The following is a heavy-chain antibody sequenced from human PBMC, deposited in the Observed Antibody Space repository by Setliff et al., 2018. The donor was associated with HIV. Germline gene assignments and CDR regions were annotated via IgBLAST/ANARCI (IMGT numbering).Heavy chain of an antibody. CDR3: ARLRPYNSALDY. CDR1: GFTVSSYY. J-gene: IGHJ4*02. D-gene: IGHD3-10*01. V-gene: IGHV3-66*02. Sequence: GSLRLSCAAPGFTVSSYYMSWVRQAPGKGLEWVSTIYSDGNTYHADSVKGRFTLSRDNSENALFLQMNSLRPEDTAVYYCARLRPYNSALDYWGQGTLVTVSS. CDR2: IYSDGNT.